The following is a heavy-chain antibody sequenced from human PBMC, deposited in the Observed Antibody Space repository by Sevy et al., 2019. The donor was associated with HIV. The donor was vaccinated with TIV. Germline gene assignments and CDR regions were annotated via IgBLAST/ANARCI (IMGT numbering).Heavy chain of an antibody. V-gene: IGHV3-30*02. CDR3: AKDPHDYSNYEFDY. Sequence: QLGGSLRLSCAASGFTFSSYGMHWVRQAPGKGLEWVAFIRYDGSNKYYADSVKGRFTISRDNSKNTLYLQMNSLRAEDTAVYYCAKDPHDYSNYEFDYWGQGTLVTVSS. CDR1: GFTFSSYG. J-gene: IGHJ4*02. D-gene: IGHD4-4*01. CDR2: IRYDGSNK.